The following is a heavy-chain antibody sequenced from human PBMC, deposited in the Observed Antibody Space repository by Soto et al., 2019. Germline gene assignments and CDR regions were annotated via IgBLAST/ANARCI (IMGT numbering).Heavy chain of an antibody. J-gene: IGHJ6*02. CDR1: GYTFTMSG. Sequence: QVQLVQSGAEVKKPGASVKVSCKSSGYTFTMSGISWVRQAPGQGLEWMGWISGYNGNTNYEQKFQDRVTMTTDTSSXTAYMELRSLRSDDTAVYYCAREGPRPYYYYGMDVWGQGTTVTVSS. CDR3: AREGPRPYYYYGMDV. CDR2: ISGYNGNT. V-gene: IGHV1-18*01.